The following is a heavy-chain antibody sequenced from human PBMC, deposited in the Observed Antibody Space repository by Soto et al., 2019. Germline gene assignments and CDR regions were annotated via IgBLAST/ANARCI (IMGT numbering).Heavy chain of an antibody. Sequence: EVQLVESGGGLVQPDRSLRLSCAASGFTFDDYAMHWVRQAPGKGLEWVSGISWNTGIRGYADSVKGRFTISRDNTKNSLYLQMNTLRPEDTAVYYCARAVADPYSTYVEHGTFYFGMDVWGQGATVSVSS. V-gene: IGHV3-9*01. J-gene: IGHJ6*02. CDR1: GFTFDDYA. CDR3: ARAVADPYSTYVEHGTFYFGMDV. D-gene: IGHD4-4*01. CDR2: ISWNTGIR.